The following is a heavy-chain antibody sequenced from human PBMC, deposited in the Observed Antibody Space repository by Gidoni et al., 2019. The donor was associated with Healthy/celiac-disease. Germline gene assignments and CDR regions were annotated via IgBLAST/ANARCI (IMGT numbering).Heavy chain of an antibody. Sequence: EVQLVESGGGLVKPGGSLRLSCAASGFTFSSYSMNWVRQAPGKGLEWVSSISSRSSYIYYADSVKGRFTISRDNAKNSLYLQMNSLRAEDTAVYYCARDGGQHSTIFGVAHYYYYMDVWGKGTTVTVSS. CDR3: ARDGGQHSTIFGVAHYYYYMDV. V-gene: IGHV3-21*01. CDR2: ISSRSSYI. J-gene: IGHJ6*03. CDR1: GFTFSSYS. D-gene: IGHD3-3*01.